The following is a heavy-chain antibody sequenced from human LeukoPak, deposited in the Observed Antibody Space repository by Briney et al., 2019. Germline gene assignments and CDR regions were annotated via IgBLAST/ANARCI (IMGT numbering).Heavy chain of an antibody. V-gene: IGHV1-18*01. CDR2: ISAQHGQT. J-gene: IGHJ3*02. CDR1: GYSENFYG. CDR3: ARDDYGDYRGGGDAFDI. Sequence: ASVKVSCKTSGYSENFYGITWVRQVAGQGLEWMGWISAQHGQTEYAPNSQDRVTMTTDTYTNTAYMELRSLRSDDTAVYYCARDDYGDYRGGGDAFDIWGQGTMVTVSS. D-gene: IGHD4-17*01.